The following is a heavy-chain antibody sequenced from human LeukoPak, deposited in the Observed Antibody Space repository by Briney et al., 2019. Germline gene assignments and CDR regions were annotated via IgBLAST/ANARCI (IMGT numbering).Heavy chain of an antibody. J-gene: IGHJ4*02. CDR2: IYNSGRT. CDR1: GGSISSGGFD. V-gene: IGHV4-31*03. CDR3: AIDRDGYSYSDQ. Sequence: SETLSLTCTVSGGSISSGGFDWTWVRQPPGKGLEWIGYIYNSGRTYYNPSLKSRVTISGDTSKNQFSLTLSSVTAADTAVYYCAIDRDGYSYSDQWGQGTLVTVSS. D-gene: IGHD5-24*01.